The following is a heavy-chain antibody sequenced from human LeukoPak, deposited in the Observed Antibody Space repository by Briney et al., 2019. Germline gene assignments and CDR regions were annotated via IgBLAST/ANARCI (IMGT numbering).Heavy chain of an antibody. CDR1: GGSINTINHY. CDR3: VGNDFYFFDY. J-gene: IGHJ4*02. Sequence: SETLSLTCSVSGGSINTINHYWGWIRQPPGKGLEWIATIYYTGAAYSDPSLKSRVTISIDTSKNHFSLRLTSVTAVDTAVYYCVGNDFYFFDYWGQGMLATVSS. CDR2: IYYTGAA. D-gene: IGHD3-3*01. V-gene: IGHV4-39*02.